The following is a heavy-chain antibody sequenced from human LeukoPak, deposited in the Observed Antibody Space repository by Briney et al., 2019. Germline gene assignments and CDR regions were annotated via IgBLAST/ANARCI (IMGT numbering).Heavy chain of an antibody. CDR2: ISSSSSYI. J-gene: IGHJ6*02. V-gene: IGHV3-21*01. CDR1: GFTFSSYS. CDR3: ARDRVVVVAAYYYYYGMDV. Sequence: PGGSLRLSCAASGFTFSSYSMNWVRQAPGKGLEWVSSISSSSSYIYYADSAKGRFTISRDNAKNSLYLQMNSLRAEDTAVYYCARDRVVVVAAYYYYYGMDVWGQGTTVTVSS. D-gene: IGHD2-15*01.